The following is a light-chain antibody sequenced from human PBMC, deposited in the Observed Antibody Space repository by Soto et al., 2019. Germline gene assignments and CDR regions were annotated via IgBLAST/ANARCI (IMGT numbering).Light chain of an antibody. CDR1: QSVSSN. CDR3: QQRSNWPPIT. V-gene: IGKV3-11*01. Sequence: EIVLTQSPATLSLSPGDRVTLSCRASQSVSSNIAWYQQKPGQAPRLLISGASTRATGIPARFSGSGSGTDFTLTISSLEPEDFAVYYCQQRSNWPPITFGQGTRLEIK. CDR2: GAS. J-gene: IGKJ5*01.